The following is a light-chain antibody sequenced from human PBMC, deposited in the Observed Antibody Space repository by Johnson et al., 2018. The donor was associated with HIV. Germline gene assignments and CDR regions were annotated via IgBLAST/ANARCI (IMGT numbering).Light chain of an antibody. CDR1: SSNVGSSF. Sequence: QAVLTQPPSVSAAPGQTVTISCSGSSSNVGSSFVSWYRQVPGTAPKLLIYDNNKRPSGIPGRFSGSKSGPSATLGITGLQTGDEADYYCGTWDSNLSGGLYGFGSGTRVTVL. CDR3: GTWDSNLSGGLYG. J-gene: IGLJ1*01. CDR2: DNN. V-gene: IGLV1-51*01.